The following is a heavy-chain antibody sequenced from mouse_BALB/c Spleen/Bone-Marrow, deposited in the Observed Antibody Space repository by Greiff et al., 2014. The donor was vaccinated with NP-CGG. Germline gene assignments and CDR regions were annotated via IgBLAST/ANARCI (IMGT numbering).Heavy chain of an antibody. Sequence: VQLQQSGAELVRPGSSVKISCKASGYAFSRSWMNWVKQRPGQGLEWIGRIYPGDDDTNYSGKFKGRATLTADKSSGTAYMQLSSLTSEDSAVYFCAGSTPLAYWGQGTLVTVSA. J-gene: IGHJ3*01. D-gene: IGHD1-1*01. CDR1: GYAFSRSW. CDR3: AGSTPLAY. CDR2: IYPGDDDT. V-gene: IGHV1-80*01.